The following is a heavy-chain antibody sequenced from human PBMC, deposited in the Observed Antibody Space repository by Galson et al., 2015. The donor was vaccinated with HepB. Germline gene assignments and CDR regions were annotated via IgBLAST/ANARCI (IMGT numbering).Heavy chain of an antibody. J-gene: IGHJ4*02. Sequence: QSGAEVKEPGESLKISCKGSGYSFTTYWVAWVRQMPGKGLEWMGIIYPGNSDTRYSPSFQGQVTISADKSISTAYLQWSSLKASDSAIYYCATRFRSSDWYWVYWGQGTLVTVSS. D-gene: IGHD6-19*01. CDR3: ATRFRSSDWYWVY. CDR2: IYPGNSDT. CDR1: GYSFTTYW. V-gene: IGHV5-51*03.